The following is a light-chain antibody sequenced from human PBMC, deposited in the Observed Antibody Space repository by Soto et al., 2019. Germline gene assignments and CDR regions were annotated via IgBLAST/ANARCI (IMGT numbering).Light chain of an antibody. V-gene: IGKV1-5*03. CDR1: QTINNL. CDR2: KTS. Sequence: DVQMTQSPSTLSASVGDRVTITCRASQTINNLLAWYQQRPGKAPTFLIYKTSTLETGDPSRFRGSRSGTEITLTISSVQPEDIAIYYYQKYNPYPWTFGQGNRVE. CDR3: QKYNPYPWT. J-gene: IGKJ1*01.